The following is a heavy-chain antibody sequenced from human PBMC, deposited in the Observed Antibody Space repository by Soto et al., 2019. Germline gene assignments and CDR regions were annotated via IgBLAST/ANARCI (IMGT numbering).Heavy chain of an antibody. CDR3: ASRKGDGSGSYYKPDY. CDR2: IIPIFGTA. J-gene: IGHJ4*02. Sequence: SVKVSCKASGGTFSSYAISWVRQAPGQGLEWMGGIIPIFGTANYAQKFQGRVTITADESTSTAYMELSSLRSEDTAVYYCASRKGDGSGSYYKPDYWGQGTLVTVSS. CDR1: GGTFSSYA. V-gene: IGHV1-69*13. D-gene: IGHD3-10*01.